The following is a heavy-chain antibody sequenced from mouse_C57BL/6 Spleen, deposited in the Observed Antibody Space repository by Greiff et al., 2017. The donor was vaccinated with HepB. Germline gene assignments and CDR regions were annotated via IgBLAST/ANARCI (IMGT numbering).Heavy chain of an antibody. Sequence: QVQLQQSGAELMKPGASVKLSCKATGYTFTGYCIEWVKQRPGHGLEWIGEILPGSGSTNYNEKFKGKATFTADTSSNTAYMQLSSLTTEDSAIYYCAIPDSSGYYYYAMDYWGQGTSVTVSS. V-gene: IGHV1-9*01. CDR2: ILPGSGST. CDR3: AIPDSSGYYYYAMDY. CDR1: GYTFTGYC. D-gene: IGHD3-2*02. J-gene: IGHJ4*01.